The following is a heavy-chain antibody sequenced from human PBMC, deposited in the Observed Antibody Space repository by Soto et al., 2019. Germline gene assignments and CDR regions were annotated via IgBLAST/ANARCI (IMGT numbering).Heavy chain of an antibody. CDR3: ARGLFGDIVVVPAAMVWFDP. D-gene: IGHD2-2*01. CDR2: INHSGST. Sequence: SETLSLTCAVYGGSFSGYYWSWIRQPPGKGLEWIGEINHSGSTNYNPSLKSRVTISVDTSKNQFSLKLSSVTAADTAVYYCARGLFGDIVVVPAAMVWFDPWGQGTLVTVSS. CDR1: GGSFSGYY. V-gene: IGHV4-34*01. J-gene: IGHJ5*02.